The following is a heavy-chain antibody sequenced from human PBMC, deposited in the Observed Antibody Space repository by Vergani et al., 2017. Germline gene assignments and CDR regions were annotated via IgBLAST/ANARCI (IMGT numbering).Heavy chain of an antibody. V-gene: IGHV1-69*06. D-gene: IGHD2-2*01. Sequence: QVQLVQSGAEVKKPGSSLKVSCKASGGPFSSYAISWVRQAPGQGLEWMGGIIPIFGTANYAQKFQGRVTITADKSTSTAYMELSSLRSEDTAVYYCARVPPYYCSSTSCWDDAFDIWGQGTMVTVSS. CDR3: ARVPPYYCSSTSCWDDAFDI. CDR1: GGPFSSYA. CDR2: IIPIFGTA. J-gene: IGHJ3*02.